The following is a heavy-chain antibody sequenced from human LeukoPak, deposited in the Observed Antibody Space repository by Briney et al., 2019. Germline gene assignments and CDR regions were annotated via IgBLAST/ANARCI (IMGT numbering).Heavy chain of an antibody. CDR3: ARRSPDDSEYYYDSSGSPPNAFDI. CDR1: GFTFSSYG. CDR2: IWYDGSNK. D-gene: IGHD3-22*01. Sequence: GGSLRLSCAASGFTFSSYGMHWVRQAPGKGLEWVAVIWYDGSNKYYADSVKGRFTISRDNSKNTLYLQMNSLRAEDTAVYYCARRSPDDSEYYYDSSGSPPNAFDIWGQGTMVTVSS. V-gene: IGHV3-33*01. J-gene: IGHJ3*02.